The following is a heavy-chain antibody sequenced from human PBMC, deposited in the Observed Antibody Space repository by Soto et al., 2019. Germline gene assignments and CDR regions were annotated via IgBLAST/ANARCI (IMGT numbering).Heavy chain of an antibody. V-gene: IGHV3-49*03. CDR1: GFTFGDYA. Sequence: GGSLRLSCTASGFTFGDYAMSWFRQAPGKGLEWVGFIRSKAYGGTTEYAASVKGRFTISRDDSKSIAYLQMNSLKTEDTAVYYCTRHFVGGYDYLRYYYYYGMDVWGQGTTVTVSS. J-gene: IGHJ6*02. CDR2: IRSKAYGGTT. D-gene: IGHD5-12*01. CDR3: TRHFVGGYDYLRYYYYYGMDV.